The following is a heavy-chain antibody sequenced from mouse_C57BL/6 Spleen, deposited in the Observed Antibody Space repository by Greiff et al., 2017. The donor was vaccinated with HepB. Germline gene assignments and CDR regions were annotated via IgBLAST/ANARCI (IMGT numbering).Heavy chain of an antibody. CDR1: GYTFTSYW. J-gene: IGHJ1*03. D-gene: IGHD1-1*01. CDR3: ARERYYYGSSYGYFDV. Sequence: QVQLQQPGAELVMPGASVKLSCKASGYTFTSYWMHWVKQRPGQGLEWIGEIDPSDSYTNYNQKFKGKSTLTVDKSSSTAYMQLSSLTSEDSAVYYCARERYYYGSSYGYFDVWGTGTTVTVSS. CDR2: IDPSDSYT. V-gene: IGHV1-69*01.